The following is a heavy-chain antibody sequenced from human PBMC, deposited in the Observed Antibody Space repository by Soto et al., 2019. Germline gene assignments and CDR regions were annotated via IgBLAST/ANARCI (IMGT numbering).Heavy chain of an antibody. CDR1: GFTLSSHW. CDR3: ARVSIVQLRYFDWLFHPAYFDY. D-gene: IGHD3-9*01. CDR2: INSDGSST. Sequence: GVSLRLPCAASGFTLSSHWRHWVRKTPGKGLVWVSRINSDGSSTSYADSVKGRFTISRDNAKNTLYLQMNSLRAEDTAVYYCARVSIVQLRYFDWLFHPAYFDYWGQGTLVTVSP. J-gene: IGHJ4*02. V-gene: IGHV3-74*01.